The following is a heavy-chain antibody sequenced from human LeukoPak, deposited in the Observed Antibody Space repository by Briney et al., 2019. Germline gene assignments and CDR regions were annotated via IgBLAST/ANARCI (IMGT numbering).Heavy chain of an antibody. CDR2: IYYSGST. CDR1: GGSISSSSYY. D-gene: IGHD4-17*01. J-gene: IGHJ4*02. Sequence: SETLSLTCTVSGGSISSSSYYWGWIRQPPGKGLEWIGSIYYSGSTYYNPSLKSRVTISVDTSKNQFSLKLSSVTAADTAVYYCASLFFFTVTSNPSFGFDYWGQGTLVTVSS. V-gene: IGHV4-39*07. CDR3: ASLFFFTVTSNPSFGFDY.